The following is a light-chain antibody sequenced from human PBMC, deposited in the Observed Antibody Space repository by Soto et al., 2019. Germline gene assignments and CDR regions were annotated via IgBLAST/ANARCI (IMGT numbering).Light chain of an antibody. J-gene: IGKJ2*01. V-gene: IGKV3-20*01. CDR2: AAS. Sequence: EIVLTQSPGTLSLSPGERATLSCRASQRVSNSLVAWYQQKPGQAPRPLISAASSRATGIPDRFSGSGSGTDFTLTISSLEPEDSAVYYCQQHTISMYTFGQGTKLEIK. CDR3: QQHTISMYT. CDR1: QRVSNSL.